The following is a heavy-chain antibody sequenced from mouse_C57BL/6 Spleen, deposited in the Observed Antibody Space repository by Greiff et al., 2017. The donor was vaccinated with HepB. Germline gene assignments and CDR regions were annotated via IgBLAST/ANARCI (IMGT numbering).Heavy chain of an antibody. CDR2: IDPSDSYT. CDR3: ARVRFRYYFDY. V-gene: IGHV1-50*01. J-gene: IGHJ2*01. Sequence: VQLQQPGAELVKPGASVKLSCKASGYTFTSYWMQWVKQRPGQGLEWIGEIDPSDSYTNYNQKFKGKATLTVDTSSSTAYMQLSSLTSEDSAVYYCARVRFRYYFDYWGQGTTLTVSS. CDR1: GYTFTSYW.